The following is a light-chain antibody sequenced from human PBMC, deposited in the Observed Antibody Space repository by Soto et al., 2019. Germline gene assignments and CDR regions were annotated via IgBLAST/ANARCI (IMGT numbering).Light chain of an antibody. Sequence: AIPLTQSPSSLSASVGDRVTITCRASQGSSSALAWYQQKPGKAPKLLIYDASSLESGVPSRFSGSGSGTDVALAVSSLQPEDFATDYCQQFNSYPFTFGPGTKVDIK. V-gene: IGKV1-13*02. CDR2: DAS. CDR3: QQFNSYPFT. CDR1: QGSSSA. J-gene: IGKJ3*01.